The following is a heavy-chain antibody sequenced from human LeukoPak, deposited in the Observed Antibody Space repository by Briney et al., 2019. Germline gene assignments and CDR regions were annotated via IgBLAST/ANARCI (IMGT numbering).Heavy chain of an antibody. CDR1: GFTFSSYS. CDR3: ARAPRIYSGYDFYWFDP. D-gene: IGHD5-12*01. CDR2: ISSSSSYI. Sequence: GGSLRLSCAASGFTFSSYSMNWVRQAPGKGREWVSSISSSSSYIYYADSVKGRFTISRDNAKNSLYLQMNSLRAEDTAVYYCARAPRIYSGYDFYWFDPWGQGTLVTVSS. J-gene: IGHJ5*02. V-gene: IGHV3-21*01.